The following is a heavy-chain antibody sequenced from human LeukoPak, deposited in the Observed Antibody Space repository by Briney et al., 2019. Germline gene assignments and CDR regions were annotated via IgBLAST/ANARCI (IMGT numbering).Heavy chain of an antibody. V-gene: IGHV3-21*01. Sequence: GGSLRLNYTASGFTFSSYSMNWARQASGKGLEWVSSISSSSSYIYYADSVKGRFTISRDNAKNSLYLQMNSRRAEDTSVYYCARVPSSSWALVDYWDEGSLVTVSS. CDR3: ARVPSSSWALVDY. J-gene: IGHJ4*02. D-gene: IGHD6-13*01. CDR1: GFTFSSYS. CDR2: ISSSSSYI.